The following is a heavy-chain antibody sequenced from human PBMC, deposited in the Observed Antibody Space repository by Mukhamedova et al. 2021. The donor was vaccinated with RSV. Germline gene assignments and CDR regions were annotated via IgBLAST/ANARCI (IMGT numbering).Heavy chain of an antibody. CDR3: ARLASWAAAGKWDWFDP. Sequence: GLEWMGRIDPSDSYTNYSPSFQGHVTISADKSISTAYLQWSSLKASDTAMYYCARLASWAAAGKWDWFDPWGQGTLVTVSS. D-gene: IGHD6-13*01. J-gene: IGHJ5*02. V-gene: IGHV5-10-1*01. CDR2: IDPSDSYT.